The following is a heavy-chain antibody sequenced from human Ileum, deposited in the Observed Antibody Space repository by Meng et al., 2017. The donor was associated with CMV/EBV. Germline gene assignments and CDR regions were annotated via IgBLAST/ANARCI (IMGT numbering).Heavy chain of an antibody. CDR1: GLNFSRYS. CDR2: IRSSSSYI. J-gene: IGHJ4*02. V-gene: IGHV3-21*01. Sequence: SGLNFSRYSRNWVSQAAGKRREWVSSIRSSSSYIYYADSVKGRFTIARDNAKNSLYLQMNSLRAEDTAVYYCARGGPIPSIAAPRDYWGQGTLVTVSS. CDR3: ARGGPIPSIAAPRDY. D-gene: IGHD6-6*01.